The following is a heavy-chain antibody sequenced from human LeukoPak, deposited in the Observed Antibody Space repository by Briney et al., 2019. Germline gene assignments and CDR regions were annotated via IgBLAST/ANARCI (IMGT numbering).Heavy chain of an antibody. Sequence: ASVKVSCKASGYTFTNYYMHWVRQAPGQGLEWMGLSNPTGSSTNYAQKFRGRVTMTRDTSTTTVYMELSSLRSEDTAVYYCARHGNHVGGIQLWLSLDYWGQGTLVTVSS. CDR3: ARHGNHVGGIQLWLSLDY. D-gene: IGHD5-18*01. CDR2: SNPTGSST. J-gene: IGHJ4*02. CDR1: GYTFTNYY. V-gene: IGHV1-46*01.